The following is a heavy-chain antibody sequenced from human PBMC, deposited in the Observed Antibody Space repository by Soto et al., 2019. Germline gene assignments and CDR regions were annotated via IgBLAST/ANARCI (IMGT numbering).Heavy chain of an antibody. J-gene: IGHJ5*02. Sequence: GGSLRLSCAASGFSFSAYAIHWVRQAPGKGLEWVALISYDETTTYYADSVKGRFTISRDNSKSTVYLELNNLSAEDTAVYHCAKNQGVELVPLATVDWFDPWGQGSVVTVSS. CDR3: AKNQGVELVPLATVDWFDP. CDR2: ISYDETTT. V-gene: IGHV3-30-3*01. D-gene: IGHD1-26*01. CDR1: GFSFSAYA.